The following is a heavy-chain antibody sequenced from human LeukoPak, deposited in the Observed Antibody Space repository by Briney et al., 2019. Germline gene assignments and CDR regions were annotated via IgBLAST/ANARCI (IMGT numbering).Heavy chain of an antibody. Sequence: SETLSLTCTVSGGSVSSGSYYWSGIRQPAGKGLEWIGRIYTSGNTNYNPSLKSRVSISVDASMNKLTLKSTSVTAADPAVYYCASEGYSSPDYWGQGTLVTVSS. CDR2: IYTSGNT. D-gene: IGHD2-15*01. J-gene: IGHJ4*02. V-gene: IGHV4-61*02. CDR3: ASEGYSSPDY. CDR1: GGSVSSGSYY.